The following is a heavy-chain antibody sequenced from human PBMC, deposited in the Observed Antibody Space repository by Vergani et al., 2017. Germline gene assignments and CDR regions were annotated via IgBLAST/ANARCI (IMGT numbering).Heavy chain of an antibody. V-gene: IGHV3-33*01. CDR2: IWYDGSIK. CDR1: GFTFSTYG. J-gene: IGHJ4*02. D-gene: IGHD6-19*01. Sequence: QVQLVESGGGVVQPGGSLRPSCAASGFTFSTYGMPWVRQVPGKGLEWVAVIWYDGSIKYYEDSVKGRFTISRDNSKNTLYLQMNSLRAEDTAVYYCARDTRYSSGWYGMGYYFDYWGQGTLVTVSS. CDR3: ARDTRYSSGWYGMGYYFDY.